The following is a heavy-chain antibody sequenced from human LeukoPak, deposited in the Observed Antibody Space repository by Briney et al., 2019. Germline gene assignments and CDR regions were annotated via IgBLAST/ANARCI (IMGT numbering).Heavy chain of an antibody. CDR1: GGSISSYY. D-gene: IGHD1-14*01. CDR3: ARDSRLTTFDY. J-gene: IGHJ4*02. V-gene: IGHV4-59*01. CDR2: IYYSGST. Sequence: SETLSLTCTVSGGSISSYYWNWIRQPPGKGLEWIGYIYYSGSTNYNPSLKSRVTISVDTSKNQFSLNLTSVTAADTAVYYCARDSRLTTFDYWGQGTLVTVSS.